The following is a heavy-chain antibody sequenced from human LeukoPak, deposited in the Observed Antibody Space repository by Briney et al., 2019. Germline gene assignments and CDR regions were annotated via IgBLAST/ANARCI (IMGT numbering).Heavy chain of an antibody. CDR1: GFTFGDYA. Sequence: GGSLRLSCTASGFTFGDYAMSWFRQAPGKGLEWVGFIRSKAYGGTTEYAASVKGRFTISRDDSKSIAYLQMNSLKTEDTAVYYCTREIPPGYYYYYYYMDVWGKGTTVTVSS. V-gene: IGHV3-49*03. J-gene: IGHJ6*03. CDR2: IRSKAYGGTT. CDR3: TREIPPGYYYYYYYMDV.